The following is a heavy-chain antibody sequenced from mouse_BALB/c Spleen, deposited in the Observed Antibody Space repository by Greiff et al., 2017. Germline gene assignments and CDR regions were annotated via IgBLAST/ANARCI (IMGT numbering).Heavy chain of an antibody. D-gene: IGHD2-4*01. V-gene: IGHV5-6-5*01. CDR3: ARWGDYDEDYAMDY. J-gene: IGHJ4*01. CDR1: GFTFSSYA. CDR2: ISSGGST. Sequence: DVKLVESGGGLVKPGGSLKLSCAASGFTFSSYAMSWVRQTPEKRLEWVASISSGGSTYYPDSVKGRFTISRDNARNILYLQMSSLRSEDTAMYYCARWGDYDEDYAMDYWGQGTSVTVSS.